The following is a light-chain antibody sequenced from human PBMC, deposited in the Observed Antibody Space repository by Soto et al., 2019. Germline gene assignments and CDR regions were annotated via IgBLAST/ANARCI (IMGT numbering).Light chain of an antibody. Sequence: QSVLTQPPSVSGAPGQRVTISCTGSSSNIGAGYDVHWYQQLPGTAPKLPIHGNSNRPSGVPDRFSGSKFGTSASLAITGLQAEDEADYYCQSYDSSLSGSVFGEGTKVTVL. CDR2: GNS. CDR3: QSYDSSLSGSV. CDR1: SSNIGAGYD. V-gene: IGLV1-40*01. J-gene: IGLJ2*01.